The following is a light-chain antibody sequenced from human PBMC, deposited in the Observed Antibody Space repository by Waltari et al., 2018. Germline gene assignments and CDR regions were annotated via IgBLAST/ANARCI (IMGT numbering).Light chain of an antibody. CDR3: QQYHYSPLYS. CDR1: QSVSSTY. J-gene: IGKJ2*03. CDR2: GAS. Sequence: EIVLTQSPDTLSLSPGESATLSCRASQSVSSTYLAWYQQKPGQAPRLVIYGASTRATGVPDRFSGSGSGTDFTLTINRLEPEDFAVYYCQQYHYSPLYSFGQGTKLEIK. V-gene: IGKV3-20*01.